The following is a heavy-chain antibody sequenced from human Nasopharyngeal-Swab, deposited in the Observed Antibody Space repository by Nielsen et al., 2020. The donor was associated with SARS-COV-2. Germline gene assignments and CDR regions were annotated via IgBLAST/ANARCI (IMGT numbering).Heavy chain of an antibody. CDR1: GFTFSSYG. CDR2: IWYDGSNK. J-gene: IGHJ6*02. D-gene: IGHD6-19*01. CDR3: ARDVAVAGSVYYYYGMDV. V-gene: IGHV3-33*01. Sequence: SCAASGFTFSSYGMHWVRQAPGKGLEWVAVIWYDGSNKYYADSVKGRFTISRDNSKNTLYLQMNSLRAEDTAVYYCARDVAVAGSVYYYYGMDVWGQGTTVTVSS.